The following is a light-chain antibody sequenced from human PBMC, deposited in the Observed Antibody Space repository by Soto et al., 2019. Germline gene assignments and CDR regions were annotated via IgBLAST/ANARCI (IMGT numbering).Light chain of an antibody. J-gene: IGLJ1*01. CDR3: SSHTISSALQV. Sequence: LTQPSSVSGSPGQSITISCTGTISDFVVYNYVSWYQQHPGKAPKLMIYGVSNRPSGVSNRFSGSKSGNTASLTISGLQADDEADYYCSSHTISSALQVFGTGTKVTVL. CDR1: ISDFVVYNY. CDR2: GVS. V-gene: IGLV2-14*01.